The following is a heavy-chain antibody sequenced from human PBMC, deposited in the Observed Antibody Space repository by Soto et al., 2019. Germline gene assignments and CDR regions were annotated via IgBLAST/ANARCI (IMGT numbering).Heavy chain of an antibody. CDR3: AIDLSGWGLTNGHFGVDV. CDR1: GYTFANYA. CDR2: INAGNGNT. V-gene: IGHV1-3*01. Sequence: QVRLVQSGTEVKKPGASVMVSCKATGYTFANYAIHWVRQAPGQDFEWMGWINAGNGNTRNSQKFQGRVTFTRDTSATTAQMEVGSLRFEDTAVYSCAIDLSGWGLTNGHFGVDVWGQGTTVIVSS. J-gene: IGHJ6*02. D-gene: IGHD3-16*01.